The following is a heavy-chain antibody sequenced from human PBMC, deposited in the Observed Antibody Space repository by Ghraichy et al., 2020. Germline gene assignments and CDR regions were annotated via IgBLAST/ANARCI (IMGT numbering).Heavy chain of an antibody. Sequence: SETLSLTCTVSGGSISSNYWSWIRQPPGKGLEWIGYIYYSGSTNYNPSLKSRVTISVDTSKNQFSLKLSSVTAADTAVYYCARLGDDPFLYYFDYWGQGTLVTVSP. J-gene: IGHJ4*02. CDR1: GGSISSNY. V-gene: IGHV4-59*08. CDR2: IYYSGST. D-gene: IGHD3-10*01. CDR3: ARLGDDPFLYYFDY.